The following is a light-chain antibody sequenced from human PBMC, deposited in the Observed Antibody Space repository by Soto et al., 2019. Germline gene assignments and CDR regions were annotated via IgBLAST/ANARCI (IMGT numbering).Light chain of an antibody. V-gene: IGKV3-20*01. CDR2: GAS. CDR3: QQYGNSPKT. Sequence: EIVLTQSPGTLSLSPGESATLSCRASQSVSSSFLAWYQLKPGQAPRLLIFGASSRAADIPDRFSGSGSGTDFTLTISRLEPEDFAVYYCQQYGNSPKTFGQGTKVEIK. J-gene: IGKJ1*01. CDR1: QSVSSSF.